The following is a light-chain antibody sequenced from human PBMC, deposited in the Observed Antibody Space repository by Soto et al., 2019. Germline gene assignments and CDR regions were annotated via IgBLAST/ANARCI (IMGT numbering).Light chain of an antibody. Sequence: QSALTQPPSASGSPGQSVTISCTGTSSDVGAYNYVYWYQQHAGKAPKLVIYEVTKRPSGVPDRFSGSKSANTASLTVAGLQEDEEDDYYRCSFASRSTLVFGGGTKLTVL. J-gene: IGLJ3*02. CDR1: SSDVGAYNY. V-gene: IGLV2-8*01. CDR2: EVT. CDR3: CSFASRSTLV.